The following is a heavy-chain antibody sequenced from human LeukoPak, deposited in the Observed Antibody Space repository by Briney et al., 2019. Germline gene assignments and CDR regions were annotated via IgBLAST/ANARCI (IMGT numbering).Heavy chain of an antibody. V-gene: IGHV3-66*01. CDR1: GFTVSSNY. CDR3: ARGARDYYELDC. J-gene: IGHJ4*02. D-gene: IGHD3-22*01. CDR2: IQSNGRT. Sequence: GGSLRLSCAASGFTVSSNYMTWVRQAPGKGLEFVSVIQSNGRTYYADSVKDRFTISRDNSKNTLYLQMDSLRVEDTGVYYCARGARDYYELDCWGPGTLVTVSS.